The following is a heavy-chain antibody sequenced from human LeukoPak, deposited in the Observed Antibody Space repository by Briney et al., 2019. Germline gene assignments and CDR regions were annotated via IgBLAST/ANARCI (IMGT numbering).Heavy chain of an antibody. V-gene: IGHV3-21*01. D-gene: IGHD4-17*01. J-gene: IGHJ4*02. Sequence: GGSLRLSCTASGFTFNGYSMNWVRQAPGKGLEWVSSISTSSSYIYYADSVKGRFTISGNNPKNSLYLQMNSLRAEDTAVYYCARNRGDPSYFDYWGQGTLVTVSS. CDR2: ISTSSSYI. CDR3: ARNRGDPSYFDY. CDR1: GFTFNGYS.